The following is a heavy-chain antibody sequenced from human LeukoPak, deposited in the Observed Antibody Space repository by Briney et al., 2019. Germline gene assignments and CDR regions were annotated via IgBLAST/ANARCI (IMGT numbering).Heavy chain of an antibody. CDR1: GGSISSYY. CDR3: ARDLTYYDILTGYSRWFDP. D-gene: IGHD3-9*01. CDR2: IYYSGGT. J-gene: IGHJ5*02. Sequence: SETLSLTCTVSGGSISSYYWSWIRQPPGKGLEWIGYIYYSGGTNYNPSLKSRVTISVDTSKNQFSLKLSSVTAADTAVYYCARDLTYYDILTGYSRWFDPWGQGTLVTVSS. V-gene: IGHV4-59*01.